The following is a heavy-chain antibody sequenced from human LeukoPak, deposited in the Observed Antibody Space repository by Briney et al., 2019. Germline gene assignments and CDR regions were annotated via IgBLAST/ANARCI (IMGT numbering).Heavy chain of an antibody. CDR2: IWSDGNNR. CDR1: GFTFSSYG. CDR3: EKERGLFDGFDL. Sequence: GGSLRLSCAASGFTFSSYGMHWVRQAPGKGLEGLPVIWSDGNNRYYADSVKGRFTFSRDNSKNTRSLQMNSLRAEDTAVYYCEKERGLFDGFDLWGQGTMVTVSS. V-gene: IGHV3-33*06. J-gene: IGHJ3*01. D-gene: IGHD2-21*01.